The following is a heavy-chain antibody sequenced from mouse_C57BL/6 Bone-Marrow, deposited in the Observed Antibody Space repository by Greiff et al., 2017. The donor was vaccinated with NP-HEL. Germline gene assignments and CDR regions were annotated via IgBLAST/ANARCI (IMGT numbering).Heavy chain of an antibody. CDR2: IYPRSGNT. V-gene: IGHV1-81*01. CDR3: ARGPHYDGSSSWFAY. CDR1: GYTFTSYG. Sequence: QVQLQQSGAELARPGASVKLSCKASGYTFTSYGISWVKQRTGQGLEWIGEIYPRSGNTYYNEKFKGKATLTADKSSSTAYMELRSLTSEDSAVYFCARGPHYDGSSSWFAYWGQGTLVTVSA. D-gene: IGHD1-1*01. J-gene: IGHJ3*01.